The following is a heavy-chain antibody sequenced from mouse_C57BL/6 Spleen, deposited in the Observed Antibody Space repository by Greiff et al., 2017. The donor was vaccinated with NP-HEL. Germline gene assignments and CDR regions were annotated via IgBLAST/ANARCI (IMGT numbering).Heavy chain of an antibody. Sequence: VQLQQSGAELARPGASVKMSCKASGYTFTSYTMHWVKQRPGPGLEWIGYINPSSGYTKYNQKFKDKATLTADKSSSTAYMQLSSLTSEDAAFYYCARRDPYDYDNYWGQGTTLTVSS. CDR2: INPSSGYT. V-gene: IGHV1-4*01. CDR1: GYTFTSYT. D-gene: IGHD2-4*01. CDR3: ARRDPYDYDNY. J-gene: IGHJ2*01.